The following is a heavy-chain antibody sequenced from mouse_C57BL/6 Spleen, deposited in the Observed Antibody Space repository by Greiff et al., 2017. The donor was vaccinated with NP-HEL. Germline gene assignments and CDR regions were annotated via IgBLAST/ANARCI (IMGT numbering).Heavy chain of an antibody. CDR2: ISYDGSN. D-gene: IGHD1-1*01. J-gene: IGHJ2*01. CDR1: GYSITSGYY. Sequence: VQLKESGPGLVKPSQSLSLTCSVTGYSITSGYYWNWIRQFPGNKLEWMGYISYDGSNNYNPSLKNRISITRDTSKNQFFLKLNSVTTEDTATYYCAREGTVVEDHYFDYWGQGTTLTVSS. CDR3: AREGTVVEDHYFDY. V-gene: IGHV3-6*01.